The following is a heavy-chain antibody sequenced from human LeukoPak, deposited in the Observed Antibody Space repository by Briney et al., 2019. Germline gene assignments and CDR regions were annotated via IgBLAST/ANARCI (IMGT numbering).Heavy chain of an antibody. CDR1: GESFSGYY. CDR2: INHSGST. V-gene: IGHV4-34*01. Sequence: SETLSLTCAVYGESFSGYYWSWIRQPPGKGLEWIGEINHSGSTNYNPSLKSRVIISVDTSKNQFSLKLSSVTAADTAVYYCARGLSVLRFLEWSRRFDPWGQGTLVTVSS. CDR3: ARGLSVLRFLEWSRRFDP. D-gene: IGHD3-3*01. J-gene: IGHJ5*02.